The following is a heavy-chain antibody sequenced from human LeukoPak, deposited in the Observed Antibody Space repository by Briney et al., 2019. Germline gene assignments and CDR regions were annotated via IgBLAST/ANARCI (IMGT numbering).Heavy chain of an antibody. CDR1: GFTFSSYA. CDR3: AKGPRSYIVVVPAAKYFDY. CDR2: ISGSGGST. Sequence: GGSLRLSCAASGFTFSSYAMSWVRQAPGKGLEWVSAISGSGGSTYYADSVKGRFTISRDNSKNTLYLQMNSLRAEDTAAYYCAKGPRSYIVVVPAAKYFDYWGQGTLVTVSS. J-gene: IGHJ4*02. D-gene: IGHD2-2*01. V-gene: IGHV3-23*01.